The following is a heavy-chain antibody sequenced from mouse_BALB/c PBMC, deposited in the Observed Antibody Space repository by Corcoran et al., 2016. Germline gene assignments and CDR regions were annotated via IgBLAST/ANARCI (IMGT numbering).Heavy chain of an antibody. CDR2: INPNNGGT. CDR1: GYTFNDYN. Sequence: EVLLKQSGPELVKPGASVKIPCKASGYTFNDYNMDWVKQSHGKSLEWIGDINPNNGGTIYNQKFKGKATLTVDKSSSTAYMELRSLTSEDTAVYYCARSYYRYDLFAYWGQGTLFTVSA. CDR3: ARSYYRYDLFAY. J-gene: IGHJ3*01. V-gene: IGHV1-18*01. D-gene: IGHD2-14*01.